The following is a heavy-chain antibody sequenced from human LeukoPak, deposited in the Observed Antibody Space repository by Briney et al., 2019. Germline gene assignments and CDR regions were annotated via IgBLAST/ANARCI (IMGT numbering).Heavy chain of an antibody. Sequence: GGSLRLSCAASGFTFSSYAMSWVRQAPGKGLEWVSAISGSGGSTYHADSAKGRFTVSRDNAKNTLYLQMHSLGAEDTAVYYCVRDVWGDRDSYSDYWGQGTLVTVSS. CDR1: GFTFSSYA. D-gene: IGHD2-21*01. J-gene: IGHJ4*02. CDR2: ISGSGGST. V-gene: IGHV3-23*01. CDR3: VRDVWGDRDSYSDY.